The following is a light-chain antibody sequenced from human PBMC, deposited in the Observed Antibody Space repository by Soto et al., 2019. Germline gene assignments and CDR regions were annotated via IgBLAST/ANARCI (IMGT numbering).Light chain of an antibody. Sequence: IEMTQSPSSLSSSFGDGFTISCRTSQSINSYLNWYQQKPGKAPKVLIYDASSLKSGVPSRFSGSGSGSEFTLTISSLQPDDFATYYCQRYNSYWAFGPGTKVDI. CDR2: DAS. J-gene: IGKJ1*01. CDR1: QSINSY. V-gene: IGKV1-39*01. CDR3: QRYNSYWA.